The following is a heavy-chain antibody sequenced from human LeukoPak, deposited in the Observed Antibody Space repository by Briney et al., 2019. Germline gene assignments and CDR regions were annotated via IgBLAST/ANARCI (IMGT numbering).Heavy chain of an antibody. Sequence: PSETLSLTCTASGVSFSTYYWTWLRQPARKRLEWIGRIYSSGDTNYNPSLESRVTMSIDTSKNQFSLKLTSVTAADTAVYYCARERGILRGDAFDIWGQGTVVTVSS. CDR2: IYSSGDT. D-gene: IGHD1-26*01. CDR1: GVSFSTYY. J-gene: IGHJ3*02. CDR3: ARERGILRGDAFDI. V-gene: IGHV4-4*07.